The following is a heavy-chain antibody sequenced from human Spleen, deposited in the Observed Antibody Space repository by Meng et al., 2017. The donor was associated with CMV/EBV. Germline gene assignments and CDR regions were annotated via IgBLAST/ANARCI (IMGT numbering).Heavy chain of an antibody. CDR3: ARGVDRWAVTTGKNWFDP. D-gene: IGHD4-17*01. Sequence: FTGDYMHWVREERGQGLEWMGWIRPNSGGTNYAQEFQGRVNMTGDTSISTAYMEVTSLRSDDTAMYYCARGVDRWAVTTGKNWFDPWGQGTLVTVSS. J-gene: IGHJ5*02. V-gene: IGHV1-2*02. CDR2: IRPNSGGT. CDR1: FTGDY.